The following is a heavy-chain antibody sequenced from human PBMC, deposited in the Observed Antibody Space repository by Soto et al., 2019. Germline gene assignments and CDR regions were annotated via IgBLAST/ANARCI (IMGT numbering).Heavy chain of an antibody. CDR3: ARDLEGELFFYYYYGMDV. CDR2: INAGNGNT. CDR1: GYTFTSYA. Sequence: ASVKVSCKASGYTFTSYAMHWVRQAPGQRLEWMGWINAGNGNTKYSQKFQGRVTITRDTSASTAYMELSSLRSEDTAVYYCARDLEGELFFYYYYGMDVWGQGTTVTVSS. V-gene: IGHV1-3*01. D-gene: IGHD3-16*01. J-gene: IGHJ6*02.